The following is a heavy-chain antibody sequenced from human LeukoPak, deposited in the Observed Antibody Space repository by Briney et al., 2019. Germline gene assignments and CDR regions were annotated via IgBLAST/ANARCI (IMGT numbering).Heavy chain of an antibody. J-gene: IGHJ5*02. CDR1: GGTFSSYA. Sequence: GASVKVSCKASGGTFSSYAISWVRQAPGQGLEWMGGISPIFGTANYAQKFQGRVTITTDESTSTAYMELSSLRSEDTAVYYCARDRHGSGLGFDPWGQGTLVTVST. CDR3: ARDRHGSGLGFDP. CDR2: ISPIFGTA. V-gene: IGHV1-69*05. D-gene: IGHD3-10*01.